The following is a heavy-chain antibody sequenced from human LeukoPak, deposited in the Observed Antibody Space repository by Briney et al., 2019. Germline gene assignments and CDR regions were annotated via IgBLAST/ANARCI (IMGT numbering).Heavy chain of an antibody. CDR1: GGSISSSSYY. CDR2: IYYSGST. D-gene: IGHD6-19*01. CDR3: ESLGLAYYFDY. J-gene: IGHJ4*02. Sequence: SETLSLTCTVSGGSISSSSYYSGWIRQPPGKGLEWIGSIYYSGSTYYNPSLKSRVTISVDTSKNQFSLKLSSVTAADTAVYYSESLGLAYYFDYWGQETLVTVSS. V-gene: IGHV4-39*01.